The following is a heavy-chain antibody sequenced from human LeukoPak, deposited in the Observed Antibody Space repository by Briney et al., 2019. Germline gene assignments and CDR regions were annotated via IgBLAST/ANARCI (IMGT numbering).Heavy chain of an antibody. CDR2: IKEDGSEK. D-gene: IGHD4-23*01. V-gene: IGHV3-7*01. CDR1: GFTFSNFW. J-gene: IGHJ4*02. Sequence: PGGSLRLSCTASGFTFSNFWMSWVRQAPGKGLEWVANIKEDGSEKYYVDSVKGRFTISRDNAKNSLYLQMNSLRAEDTAVYYCARDSLIIYGGNSVWGQGTLVTVDS. CDR3: ARDSLIIYGGNSV.